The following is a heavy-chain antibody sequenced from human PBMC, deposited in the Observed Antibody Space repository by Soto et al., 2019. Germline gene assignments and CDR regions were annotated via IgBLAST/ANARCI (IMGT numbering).Heavy chain of an antibody. CDR3: ARDSRDGDWYMDV. J-gene: IGHJ6*02. CDR2: IYYSGST. CDR1: GGSISSGGYY. Sequence: QVQLQESGPGLVKPSQTLSLTCTVSGGSISSGGYYWSWIRQHPGKGLEWIGYIYYSGSTYYNPSIKSRFTITVDPSKNQFSLKLSSVTAADTAVYYCARDSRDGDWYMDVWGQGTTVTVSS. D-gene: IGHD4-17*01. V-gene: IGHV4-31*03.